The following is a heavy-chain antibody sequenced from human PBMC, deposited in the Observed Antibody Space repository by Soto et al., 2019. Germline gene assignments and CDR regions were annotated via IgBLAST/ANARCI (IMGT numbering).Heavy chain of an antibody. V-gene: IGHV4-59*08. J-gene: IGHJ4*02. CDR2: IYYSGST. CDR3: ASVDYDILTGYYNDY. Sequence: SETLSLTCTVSVGSISSYYWSWIRQPPGKGLEWIGYIYYSGSTNYNPSLKSRVTIPVDTSKNQFSLKLSSVTAADTAVYYCASVDYDILTGYYNDYWGQGTLVTVSS. D-gene: IGHD3-9*01. CDR1: VGSISSYY.